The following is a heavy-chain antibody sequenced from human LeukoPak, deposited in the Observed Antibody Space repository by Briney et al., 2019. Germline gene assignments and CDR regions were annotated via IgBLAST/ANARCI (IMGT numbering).Heavy chain of an antibody. CDR3: ARAMYAESSY. CDR2: ISYDGSNK. Sequence: PGRSLRLSCAASGFTFSSYAMHWVRQAPGKGLEWVAVISYDGSNKYYADSVKGRFTISRDNSKNTLYLQMNSLRAEDTAVYYCARAMYAESSYWGQGTLVTVSS. D-gene: IGHD3-10*02. J-gene: IGHJ4*02. V-gene: IGHV3-30*14. CDR1: GFTFSSYA.